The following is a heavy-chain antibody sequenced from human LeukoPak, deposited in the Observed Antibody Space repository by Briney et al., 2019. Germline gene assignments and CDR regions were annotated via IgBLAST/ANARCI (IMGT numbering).Heavy chain of an antibody. V-gene: IGHV3-9*01. CDR3: AKDYCSSTSCYTDY. D-gene: IGHD2-2*02. Sequence: PGGSLRLSCAASGFTFDNYAMHWVRQAPGKGLEWVSGISWNSGSIGYADSVKGRFTISRDNAKNSLYLQVNSLRAEDTALYFCAKDYCSSTSCYTDYWGQGTLVTVSS. CDR2: ISWNSGSI. CDR1: GFTFDNYA. J-gene: IGHJ4*02.